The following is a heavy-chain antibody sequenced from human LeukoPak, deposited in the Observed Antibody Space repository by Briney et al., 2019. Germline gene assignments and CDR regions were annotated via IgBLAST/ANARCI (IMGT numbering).Heavy chain of an antibody. CDR3: AKGSAAGRPYYFDY. J-gene: IGHJ4*02. CDR1: GFIFSNYA. CDR2: IDSTGAYT. Sequence: GGSLRLSCAASGFIFSNYAISWVRQAPGKGLEWVSAIDSTGAYTWYADSVRGRFTISKDSSKTILYLQMNSLRAEDAAVYFCAKGSAAGRPYYFDYWGQGTLVTVSS. D-gene: IGHD6-25*01. V-gene: IGHV3-23*01.